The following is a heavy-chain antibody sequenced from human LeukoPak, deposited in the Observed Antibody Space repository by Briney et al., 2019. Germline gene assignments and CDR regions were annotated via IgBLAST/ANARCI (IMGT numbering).Heavy chain of an antibody. CDR2: IYHSGST. J-gene: IGHJ4*02. CDR3: ARVARARVTSGYFDY. Sequence: SDPLSLTCTVSAYSISSVLYLGSIRPRPGNGLEWIRSIYHSGSTYYNPSLKSRVTISVDTSKNQFSLKLSSVTAADTAVYYCARVARARVTSGYFDYWGQGTLVTVSS. D-gene: IGHD2-21*02. CDR1: AYSISSVLY. V-gene: IGHV4-38-2*02.